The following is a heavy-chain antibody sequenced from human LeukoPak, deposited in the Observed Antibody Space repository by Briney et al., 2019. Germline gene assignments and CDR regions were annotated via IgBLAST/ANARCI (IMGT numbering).Heavy chain of an antibody. CDR3: ARARYTRDAFDI. CDR2: INTGGSIT. Sequence: GGSLRLSCAASGFTFSSYWIHWVRQGPGKGLEWVSRINTGGSITTYADSVKGRFTISRDNAKNTVYLQTSSLRAEDTAVYYCARARYTRDAFDIWGQGTMVTVSS. D-gene: IGHD2-2*02. CDR1: GFTFSSYW. V-gene: IGHV3-74*01. J-gene: IGHJ3*02.